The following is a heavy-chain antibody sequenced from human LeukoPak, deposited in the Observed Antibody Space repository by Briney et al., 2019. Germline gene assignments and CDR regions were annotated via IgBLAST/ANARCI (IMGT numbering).Heavy chain of an antibody. Sequence: GASVNVSCKASGYTFTGYYMHWVRQAPGQGLEWMGRINPNSGGTNYAQKFQGRVTMTRDTSISTAYMELSRLRSDDTAVYYCARGPPDRADIVVVPAGAFDIWGQGTMVTVSS. CDR3: ARGPPDRADIVVVPAGAFDI. V-gene: IGHV1-2*06. D-gene: IGHD2-2*01. J-gene: IGHJ3*02. CDR1: GYTFTGYY. CDR2: INPNSGGT.